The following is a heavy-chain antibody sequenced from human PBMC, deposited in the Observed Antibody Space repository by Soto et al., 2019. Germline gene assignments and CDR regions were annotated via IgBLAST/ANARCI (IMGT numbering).Heavy chain of an antibody. D-gene: IGHD3-10*01. Sequence: PSVKVSCKASGYTFTNYYIHWVRQAPGQGLEWMGVINPTGGRASYAPKFQGRVTLTRDTSTSTAYMELSSLRSDDTAVYFCSSLPTRVRKINDDPFAFGAKGTLVTV. J-gene: IGHJ4*01. CDR3: SSLPTRVRKINDDPFAF. CDR1: GYTFTNYY. CDR2: INPTGGRA. V-gene: IGHV1-46*01.